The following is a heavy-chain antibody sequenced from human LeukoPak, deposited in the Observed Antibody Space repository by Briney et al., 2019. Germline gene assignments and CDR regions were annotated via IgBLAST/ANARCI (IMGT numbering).Heavy chain of an antibody. CDR1: GFTFDDYG. CDR3: ARLGWLYGSGSMNYFDL. J-gene: IGHJ5*02. CDR2: IYHSGST. D-gene: IGHD3-10*01. V-gene: IGHV4-38-2*01. Sequence: GSLRLSCAASGFTFDDYGMSWVRQAPGKGLEWIGSIYHSGSTYYNPSLKSRLTISVDTSKNQFSLKLISMTAAETAVYYCARLGWLYGSGSMNYFDLWGQGILVTVSS.